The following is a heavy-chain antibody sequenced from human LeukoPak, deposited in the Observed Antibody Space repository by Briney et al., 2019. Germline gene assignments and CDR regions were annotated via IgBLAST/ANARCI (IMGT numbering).Heavy chain of an antibody. CDR2: IYYSGST. CDR3: ARQTYYDILTGSPFDY. CDR1: GGSVSSGSYY. D-gene: IGHD3-9*01. Sequence: PSETLSLTCTVSGGSVSSGSYYWSWIRQPPGKGLEWIGYIYYSGSTNYNPSLKSRVTISVDTSKNQFSLKLSSVTVADTAVYYCARQTYYDILTGSPFDYWGQGTLVTVSS. J-gene: IGHJ4*02. V-gene: IGHV4-61*01.